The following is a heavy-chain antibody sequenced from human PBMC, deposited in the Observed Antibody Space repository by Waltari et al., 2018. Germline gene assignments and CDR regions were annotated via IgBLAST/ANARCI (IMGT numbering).Heavy chain of an antibody. Sequence: EVQLVESGGGLVQPGGSLRLSCAASGFTFSSYWMHWVRQAPGKGLVWVSRMNSDGSSTSDADSVKGRFTISRDNAKNTLYLQMNSLRAEDTAVYYCARGGQQLVRSAEYFQHWGQGTLVTVSS. V-gene: IGHV3-74*01. D-gene: IGHD6-13*01. CDR3: ARGGQQLVRSAEYFQH. CDR2: MNSDGSST. CDR1: GFTFSSYW. J-gene: IGHJ1*01.